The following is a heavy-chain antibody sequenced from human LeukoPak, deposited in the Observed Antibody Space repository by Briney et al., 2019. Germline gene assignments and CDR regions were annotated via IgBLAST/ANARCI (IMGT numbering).Heavy chain of an antibody. D-gene: IGHD3-10*01. V-gene: IGHV1-69*13. J-gene: IGHJ5*02. CDR1: GGTFSSYA. CDR2: IIPIFGTA. CDR3: ARIAGITMVRLDP. Sequence: SVKVSCKASGGTFSSYAISWARQAPGQGLEWMGGIIPIFGTANYAQKFQGRVTITADESTSTAYMELSSLRSEDTAVYYCARIAGITMVRLDPWGQGTLVTVSS.